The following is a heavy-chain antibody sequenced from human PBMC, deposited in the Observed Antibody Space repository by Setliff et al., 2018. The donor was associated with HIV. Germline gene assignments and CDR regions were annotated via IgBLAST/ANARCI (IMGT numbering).Heavy chain of an antibody. CDR3: AIGMVGGWLRPMPDF. V-gene: IGHV1-24*01. Sequence: ASVKVSCKGSGFTLRDVSMHWVRQAPGEGLEWMGYFDPEDGETVYAQKFQGRVTMTEDTSTNTAYMELSGLRSGDTAVYYCAIGMVGGWLRPMPDFWGQGALVTVSS. D-gene: IGHD1-26*01. CDR2: FDPEDGET. CDR1: GFTLRDVS. J-gene: IGHJ4*02.